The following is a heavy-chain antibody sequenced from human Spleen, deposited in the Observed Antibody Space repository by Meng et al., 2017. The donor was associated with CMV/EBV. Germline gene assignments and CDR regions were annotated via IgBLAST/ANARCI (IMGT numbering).Heavy chain of an antibody. Sequence: GESLKIYCAASGFTFNTYSMNWVCQAQGKALEWVASISGSSIYIYYADSVKGRFTISRDSARNSVYLQMNSLTGEDTAIYYCARDDGSGNVYDFYFGMDVWGPGTTVTVSS. D-gene: IGHD3-10*01. CDR1: GFTFNTYS. CDR2: ISGSSIYI. J-gene: IGHJ6*02. V-gene: IGHV3-21*01. CDR3: ARDDGSGNVYDFYFGMDV.